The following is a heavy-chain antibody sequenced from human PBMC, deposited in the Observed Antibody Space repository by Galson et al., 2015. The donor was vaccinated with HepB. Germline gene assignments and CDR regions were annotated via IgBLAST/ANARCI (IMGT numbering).Heavy chain of an antibody. D-gene: IGHD2-21*02. CDR3: ARVEPIVVVTAPEYYDY. CDR2: ISSSGSTI. CDR1: GFTFSDYY. Sequence: SLRLSCAASGFTFSDYYMSWIRQAPGKGLEWVSYISSSGSTIYYADSVKGRFTISRDNAKNSLYLQMNSLRAEDTAVYYCARVEPIVVVTAPEYYDYWGQGTLVTVSS. V-gene: IGHV3-11*01. J-gene: IGHJ4*02.